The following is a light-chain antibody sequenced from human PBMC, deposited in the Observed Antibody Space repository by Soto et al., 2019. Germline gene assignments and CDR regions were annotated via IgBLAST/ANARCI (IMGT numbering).Light chain of an antibody. J-gene: IGKJ1*01. CDR1: ESVNNY. V-gene: IGKV3-11*01. CDR3: QHYNSYSEA. Sequence: EVVLTQSPATLSLSPGERATLSCRASESVNNYLAWYQQKPGQAPRLLIYDASNRATGIPARFSGSGSGTDFTLTISSLEPEDFAAYYCQHYNSYSEAFGQGTKVELK. CDR2: DAS.